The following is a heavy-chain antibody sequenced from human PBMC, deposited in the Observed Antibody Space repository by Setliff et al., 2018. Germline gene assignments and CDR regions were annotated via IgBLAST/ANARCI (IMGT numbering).Heavy chain of an antibody. CDR2: IKQDVSEI. V-gene: IGHV3-7*01. D-gene: IGHD7-27*01. J-gene: IGHJ4*02. CDR3: ASTNSFDY. CDR1: GFTFSNYW. Sequence: PGGSLRLSCVASGFTFSNYWMGWVRQAPGKGLEWVASIKQDVSEIYYVDSVKGRFTISRDNAKNSLYLQMNSLSAEDTAIYYCASTNSFDYWGQGALVTVSS.